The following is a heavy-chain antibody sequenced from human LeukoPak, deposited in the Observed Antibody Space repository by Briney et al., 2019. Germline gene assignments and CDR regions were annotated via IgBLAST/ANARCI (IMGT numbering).Heavy chain of an antibody. D-gene: IGHD7-27*01. V-gene: IGHV1-2*02. Sequence: ASVKVSCKASGYSFTGYYMHWVRQAPGQGLEWMGWTKPENGDTNYVKKFQGRVTMTRDTSITTAYMELSLRSDDTAVYYCAKFDQDWGTFDSWGQGTVVTVSS. CDR2: TKPENGDT. CDR1: GYSFTGYY. CDR3: AKFDQDWGTFDS. J-gene: IGHJ4*02.